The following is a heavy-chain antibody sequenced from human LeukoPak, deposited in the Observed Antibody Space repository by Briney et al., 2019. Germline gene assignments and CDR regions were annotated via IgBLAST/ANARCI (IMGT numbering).Heavy chain of an antibody. Sequence: ASVKVSCKASGYTLNSYGIGWVRQAPGQGLEWMGWISGYDGTTRYAQKFQGRVTLTTDKSTSVYLELRNLRLDDTAVYYCATGSITMIRGTIYYYYGMDVWGHGTTVTVSS. D-gene: IGHD3-10*01. CDR1: GYTLNSYG. CDR2: ISGYDGTT. CDR3: ATGSITMIRGTIYYYYGMDV. V-gene: IGHV1-18*01. J-gene: IGHJ6*02.